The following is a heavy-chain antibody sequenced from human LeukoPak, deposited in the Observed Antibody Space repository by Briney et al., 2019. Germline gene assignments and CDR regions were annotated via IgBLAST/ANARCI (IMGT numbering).Heavy chain of an antibody. J-gene: IGHJ4*02. V-gene: IGHV3-7*01. D-gene: IGHD6-13*01. CDR2: INQDGTEK. CDR1: GFTFTTYW. CDR3: AKGTLPVIAAGGLFDY. Sequence: PGGSLRLSCAASGFTFTTYWMTWVRQAPGKGLEWVANINQDGTEKYYVDSVKGRFTISRDNAKNSLYPQMNSLRVEDTAVYYCAKGTLPVIAAGGLFDYWGQGTLVTVAS.